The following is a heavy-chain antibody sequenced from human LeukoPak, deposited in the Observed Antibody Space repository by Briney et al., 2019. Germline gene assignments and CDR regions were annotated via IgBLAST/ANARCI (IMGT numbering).Heavy chain of an antibody. J-gene: IGHJ6*02. CDR1: GFTFDDYA. CDR3: AKLDYYYYGMDV. CDR2: ISWNSGSI. V-gene: IGHV3-9*01. Sequence: GGSLRLSCAASGFTFDDYAMHWVRQAPGKGLEWVSGISWNSGSIGYADFVKGRFTISRDNAKNSLYLQMNSLRAEDTALYYCAKLDYYYYGMDVWGQGTTVTVSS.